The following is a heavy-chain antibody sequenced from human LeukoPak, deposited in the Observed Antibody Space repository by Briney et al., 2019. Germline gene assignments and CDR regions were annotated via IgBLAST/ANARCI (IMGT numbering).Heavy chain of an antibody. V-gene: IGHV1-2*02. D-gene: IGHD7-27*01. CDR2: INPNSGGT. J-gene: IGHJ6*03. CDR3: ARGRRLGASYYYYYMDV. Sequence: GASVTASCKASGYTFTGYYMHWVRQAPGQGLEWMGWINPNSGGTNYAQKFQGRVTMTRDTSISTAYMELSRLRSDDTAVYYCARGRRLGASYYYYYMDVWGKGTTVTVSS. CDR1: GYTFTGYY.